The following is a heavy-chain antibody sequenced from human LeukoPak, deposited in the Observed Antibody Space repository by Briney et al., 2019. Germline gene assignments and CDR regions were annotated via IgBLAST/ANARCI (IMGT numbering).Heavy chain of an antibody. CDR2: ISGSGGST. D-gene: IGHD3-10*01. J-gene: IGHJ4*02. Sequence: PGGSLRLSCAASGFTFSSYGMSWVRQAPGKGLEWVSAISGSGGSTYYADSVKGRFTISRDNSKNTLYLQMNSLRAEDTAVYYCAKSFISMVRGVPATDYWGQGTLVTVSS. CDR3: AKSFISMVRGVPATDY. CDR1: GFTFSSYG. V-gene: IGHV3-23*01.